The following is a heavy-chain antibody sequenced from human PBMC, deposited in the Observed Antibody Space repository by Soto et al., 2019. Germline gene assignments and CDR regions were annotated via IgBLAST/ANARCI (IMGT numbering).Heavy chain of an antibody. CDR1: GFTFSSYW. Sequence: GGSLRLSCAASGFTFSSYWMHWVRQAPGKGLVWVSRINSDGSSTSYADSVKGRFTISRDNAKNTLYLQMYSLRAEDTAVYYCARVRGQIYGMDVWGQGTTVTVSS. D-gene: IGHD3-10*01. V-gene: IGHV3-74*01. CDR2: INSDGSST. CDR3: ARVRGQIYGMDV. J-gene: IGHJ6*02.